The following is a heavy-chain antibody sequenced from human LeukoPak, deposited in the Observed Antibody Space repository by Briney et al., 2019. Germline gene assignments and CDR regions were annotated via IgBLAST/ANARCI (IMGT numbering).Heavy chain of an antibody. J-gene: IGHJ6*03. CDR2: IYYSGST. Sequence: SETLSLTCTVSGGSISSYYWSWIRQPPGKGLEWIGYIYYSGSTNYNPSLKSRVTISVDTSKNQFSLKLSSVTAADTAVYYCARGNVYYYYYYMDVWGKGTTVTISS. CDR1: GGSISSYY. V-gene: IGHV4-59*01. CDR3: ARGNVYYYYYYMDV.